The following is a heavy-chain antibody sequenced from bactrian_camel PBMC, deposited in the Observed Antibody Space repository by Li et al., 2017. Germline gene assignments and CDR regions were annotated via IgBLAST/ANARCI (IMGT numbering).Heavy chain of an antibody. CDR2: IYLRFGST. D-gene: IGHD3*01. CDR3: ATSLWTVEGY. V-gene: IGHV3S54*01. J-gene: IGHJ4*01. CDR1: GDTKSISS. Sequence: HVQLVESGGGLVQPGGSLRLSCKASGDTKSISSMGWFRQAPGKGREGVATIYLRFGSTYYAGSVKGRFTISRDFAKNTVYLQMKGLKSEDTALYYCATSLWTVEGYWGQGTQVTVS.